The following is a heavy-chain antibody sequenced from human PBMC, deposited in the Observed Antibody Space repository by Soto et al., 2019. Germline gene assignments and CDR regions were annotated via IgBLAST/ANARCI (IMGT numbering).Heavy chain of an antibody. CDR1: GLSYSSYS. CDR2: ISRSSSYI. Sequence: GRPLRLSFAASGLSYSSYSMNSVRQAPGKGLDGVSSISRSSSYIYYADSVKGRFTISRDNANNSLYLQMTSLRAEDTAVYYCARDWQLPDYFDYWDQGTLVTVSS. J-gene: IGHJ4*02. CDR3: ARDWQLPDYFDY. D-gene: IGHD6-6*01. V-gene: IGHV3-21*01.